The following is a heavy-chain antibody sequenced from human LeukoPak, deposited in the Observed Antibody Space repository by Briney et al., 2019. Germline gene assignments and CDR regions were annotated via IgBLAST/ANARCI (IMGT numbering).Heavy chain of an antibody. J-gene: IGHJ6*03. V-gene: IGHV4-61*01. CDR1: GGSISSSSYY. D-gene: IGHD3-10*01. Sequence: SETLSLTCTVSGGSISSSSYYWPWIRQPPGKGLEWIGYLYYSGSTIYNPSLKSRVTISVDTSKNQFSLKLSSVTAADTAVYYCAAGSYSFYYMGVWGKGTTVIISS. CDR3: AAGSYSFYYMGV. CDR2: LYYSGST.